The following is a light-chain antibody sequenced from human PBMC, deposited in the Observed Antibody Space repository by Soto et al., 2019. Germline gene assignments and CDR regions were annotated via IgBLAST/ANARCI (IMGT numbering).Light chain of an antibody. Sequence: EVVMTQSPATLSLSPGERATLSCRASQSVSSSYLSWYQQKPGQAPRLLIYGTSSRAPGIPARFSGSGSGTDFSLTISSLQPEDFAVYYCQQDYYLPWTFGQGTKVEIK. CDR2: GTS. CDR3: QQDYYLPWT. CDR1: QSVSSSY. J-gene: IGKJ1*01. V-gene: IGKV3D-7*01.